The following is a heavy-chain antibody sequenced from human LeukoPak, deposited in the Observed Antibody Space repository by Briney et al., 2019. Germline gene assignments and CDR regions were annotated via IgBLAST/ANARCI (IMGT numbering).Heavy chain of an antibody. D-gene: IGHD3-10*01. V-gene: IGHV3-30*18. Sequence: PGGSLRLSCAASGFTFSSYGMHWVRQAPGKGLEWVAVISYDGSNKYYADSVKGRFTISRDNSKNTLYLQMNSLRAEDTAVYYCAKEDMVRGYGYWGQGTLVTVSS. J-gene: IGHJ4*02. CDR2: ISYDGSNK. CDR1: GFTFSSYG. CDR3: AKEDMVRGYGY.